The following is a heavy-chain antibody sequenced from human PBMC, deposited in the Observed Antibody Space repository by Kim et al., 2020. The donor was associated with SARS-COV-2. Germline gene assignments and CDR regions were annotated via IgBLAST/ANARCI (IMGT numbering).Heavy chain of an antibody. CDR1: GFTFSSYA. CDR3: AKVDCRAGSCWLVGSGGMDV. Sequence: GGSLRLSCAASGFTFSSYAMRWVRQAPGKGLEWVSAIGDSGISIFYADSVKGRFTISRDNSKNTLYLQMNSLRAEDTAVYYCAKVDCRAGSCWLVGSGGMDVWGQGTTVTVSS. V-gene: IGHV3-23*01. J-gene: IGHJ6*02. CDR2: IGDSGISI. D-gene: IGHD2-15*01.